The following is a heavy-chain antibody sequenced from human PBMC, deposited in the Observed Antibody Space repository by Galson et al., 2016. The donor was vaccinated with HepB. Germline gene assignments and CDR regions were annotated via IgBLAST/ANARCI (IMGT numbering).Heavy chain of an antibody. CDR1: GISFSNAW. J-gene: IGHJ6*02. CDR3: TISDCSTSTCYKPESYFYDYGMDV. D-gene: IGHD2-2*02. CDR2: IKSKTYGATT. Sequence: SLRLSCAASGISFSNAWMSWVRQAPGTGLEWVGRIKSKTYGATTDYAAPVKGRFTISRNDSKNTLYLQMNSRKTEDTAVYYWTISDCSTSTCYKPESYFYDYGMDVWGQGTTVTVAS. V-gene: IGHV3-15*01.